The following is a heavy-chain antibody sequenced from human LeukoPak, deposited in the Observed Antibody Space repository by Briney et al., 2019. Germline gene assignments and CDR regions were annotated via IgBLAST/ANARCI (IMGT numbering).Heavy chain of an antibody. CDR2: ISYDGSNE. V-gene: IGHV3-30*18. CDR1: GFTFSSYG. D-gene: IGHD5-24*01. Sequence: GRSLRLSCAASGFTFSSYGMHWVRQAPGKGLEWVSTISYDGSNEYYADSVKGRFTISRDKSKNTLYLQLNNLRAEDTAVYYCAKEGDGYSDYWGPGTLVTVSS. CDR3: AKEGDGYSDY. J-gene: IGHJ4*02.